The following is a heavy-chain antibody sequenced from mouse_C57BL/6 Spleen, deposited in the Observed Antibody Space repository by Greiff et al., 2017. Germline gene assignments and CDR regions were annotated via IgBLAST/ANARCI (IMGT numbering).Heavy chain of an antibody. CDR1: GFSFNTYA. CDR2: IRSKSNNYAT. CDR3: VRHRDYAMDY. V-gene: IGHV10-1*01. Sequence: EAGGGLVQPKGSLKLSCAASGFSFNTYAMNWVRQAPGKGLEWVARIRSKSNNYATYYADSVKDRFTISRDDSESMLYLQMNNLKTEDTAMYYCVRHRDYAMDYWGQGTSVTVSS. J-gene: IGHJ4*01.